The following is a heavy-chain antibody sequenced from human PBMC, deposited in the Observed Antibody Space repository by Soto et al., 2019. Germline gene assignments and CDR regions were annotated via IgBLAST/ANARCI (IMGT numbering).Heavy chain of an antibody. Sequence: SGYTFTSYYIHWIRQPPGKGLEYIGYIHYSGSTNYKPSLRSRVTISVDTSKNQFSLKLSSVTAADTAVYYCARHWTGLDYWGQGTLVTVSS. CDR3: ARHWTGLDY. CDR2: IHYSGST. J-gene: IGHJ4*02. D-gene: IGHD2-8*02. CDR1: GYTFTSYY. V-gene: IGHV4-59*08.